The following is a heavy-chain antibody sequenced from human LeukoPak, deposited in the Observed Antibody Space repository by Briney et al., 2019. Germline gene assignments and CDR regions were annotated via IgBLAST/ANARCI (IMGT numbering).Heavy chain of an antibody. V-gene: IGHV3-11*04. J-gene: IGHJ6*04. Sequence: GGSLRFSCAASGFTFSDYYMSRIRQAPGKGLEWVSVKGRFTISRDNAKNSLYLQMNSLRAEDTAVYYCARGFRFPDVWGKGTTVTVSS. D-gene: IGHD2-21*01. CDR3: ARGFRFPDV. CDR1: GFTFSDYY.